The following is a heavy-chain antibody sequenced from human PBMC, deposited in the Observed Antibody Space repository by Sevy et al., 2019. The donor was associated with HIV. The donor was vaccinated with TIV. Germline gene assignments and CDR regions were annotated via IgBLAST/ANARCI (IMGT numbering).Heavy chain of an antibody. CDR1: GFTITNSW. CDR2: ISSSSSYI. CDR3: ARAAYYCSTTSCYIDY. V-gene: IGHV3-21*01. J-gene: IGHJ4*02. Sequence: GGSLRLSCAASGFTITNSWMGWVRQAPGKGLEWVSSISSSSSYIYYADSVKGRFTISRDNAKNSLYLQMNSLRVEDTAVYYCARAAYYCSTTSCYIDYWGQGTLVTVSS. D-gene: IGHD2-2*02.